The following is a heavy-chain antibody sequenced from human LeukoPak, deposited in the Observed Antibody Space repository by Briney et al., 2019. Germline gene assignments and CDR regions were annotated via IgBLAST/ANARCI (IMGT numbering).Heavy chain of an antibody. CDR2: IYYSGST. Sequence: SQTLSLTCTVSGGSISSGGYYWSWIRQHPGKGLEWIGYIYYSGSTYYNPSLKSRVTISVDTSKNQFSLKLSSVTAADTAVYYCARQPEVHDAFDIWGQGTMVTVSS. CDR1: GGSISSGGYY. CDR3: ARQPEVHDAFDI. J-gene: IGHJ3*02. V-gene: IGHV4-31*03.